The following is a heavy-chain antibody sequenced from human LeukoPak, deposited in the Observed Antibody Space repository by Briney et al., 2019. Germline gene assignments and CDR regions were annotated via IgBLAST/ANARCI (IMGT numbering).Heavy chain of an antibody. V-gene: IGHV4-59*01. D-gene: IGHD3-22*01. Sequence: TPSETLSLTCTVSGGSISSYYWSWIRQPPGKGLEWIGYIYYSGSTNYYPSLKSRVTISVDTSKNQFSLKLSSVTAADTAVYYCARVNYYDSSGYYVNAFDIWGQGTMVTVPS. J-gene: IGHJ3*02. CDR1: GGSISSYY. CDR2: IYYSGST. CDR3: ARVNYYDSSGYYVNAFDI.